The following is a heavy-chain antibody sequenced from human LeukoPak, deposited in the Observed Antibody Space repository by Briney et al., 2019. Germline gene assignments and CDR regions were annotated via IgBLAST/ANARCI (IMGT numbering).Heavy chain of an antibody. CDR2: INPSGGST. CDR3: ARDRVVVAARVYYFDY. V-gene: IGHV1-46*01. D-gene: IGHD2-15*01. J-gene: IGHJ4*02. CDR1: GYTFTSYY. Sequence: ASVKVSCKASGYTFTSYYMHWVRQAPGQGLEWMGIINPSGGSTSYAQKFQGRVTITADKSTSTAYMELSSLRSEDTAVYYCARDRVVVAARVYYFDYWGQGTLVTVSS.